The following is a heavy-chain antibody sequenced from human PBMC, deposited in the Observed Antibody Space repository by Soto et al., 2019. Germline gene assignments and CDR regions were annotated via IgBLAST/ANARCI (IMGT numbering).Heavy chain of an antibody. Sequence: QVQLVESGGGVVQPGNSLRLSCAASGFSVSTHVVHWVRQVPGKGLEWVAVLWYDGSGEYYADSVKGRFTISRDSSKNTMYLQMNSLRVEDTAVYYCARGRHIHSWYFDYWGQGTLATVSS. V-gene: IGHV3-33*01. J-gene: IGHJ4*02. D-gene: IGHD1-20*01. CDR3: ARGRHIHSWYFDY. CDR2: LWYDGSGE. CDR1: GFSVSTHV.